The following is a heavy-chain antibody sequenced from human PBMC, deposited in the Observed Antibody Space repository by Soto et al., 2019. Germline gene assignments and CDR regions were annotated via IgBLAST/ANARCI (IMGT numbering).Heavy chain of an antibody. J-gene: IGHJ6*02. Sequence: GGSLRLSCAASGFTFSSYAMSWVRQAPGKGLEWVSAISGSGGSTYYADSVKGRFTISRDNSKNTLYLQMNSLRAEDTAVYYCATESSWYAGYYYCGMDVWGQGTTVTVAS. V-gene: IGHV3-23*01. CDR3: ATESSWYAGYYYCGMDV. CDR2: ISGSGGST. D-gene: IGHD6-13*01. CDR1: GFTFSSYA.